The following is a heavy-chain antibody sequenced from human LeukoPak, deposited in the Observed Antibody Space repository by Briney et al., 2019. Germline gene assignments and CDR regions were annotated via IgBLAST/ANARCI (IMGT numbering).Heavy chain of an antibody. CDR3: AREYCSGGSCHDHYYYYYMDV. Sequence: SVKVSCKASVGTFSIYAISWVRQAPGQGLEWMGRIIPIFGTANYAQKFQGRVTITADKSTSTAYMELSSLRSEDTAVYYCAREYCSGGSCHDHYYYYYMDVWGKGTTVTVSS. CDR2: IIPIFGTA. V-gene: IGHV1-69*06. J-gene: IGHJ6*03. CDR1: VGTFSIYA. D-gene: IGHD2-15*01.